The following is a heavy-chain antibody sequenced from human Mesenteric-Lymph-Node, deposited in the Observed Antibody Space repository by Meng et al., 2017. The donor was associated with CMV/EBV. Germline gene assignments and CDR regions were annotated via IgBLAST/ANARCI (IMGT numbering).Heavy chain of an antibody. V-gene: IGHV3-7*01. CDR1: GFTFSSYW. Sequence: LSLTCAASGFTFSSYWMSWVRQAPGKGLEWVANIKQDGSEKYYVDSVKGRFTISRDNAKNSLYLQMNSLRAEDTAVYYCARDEGGWFWSGYPSRYYYYGMDVWGQGTTVTVSS. J-gene: IGHJ6*02. D-gene: IGHD3-3*01. CDR2: IKQDGSEK. CDR3: ARDEGGWFWSGYPSRYYYYGMDV.